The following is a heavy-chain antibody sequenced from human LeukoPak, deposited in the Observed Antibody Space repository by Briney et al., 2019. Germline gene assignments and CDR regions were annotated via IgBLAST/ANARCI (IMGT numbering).Heavy chain of an antibody. CDR3: AKGGTRYCSGGSCSGQGRNYYYYGMDG. CDR2: ISGSGGST. V-gene: IGHV3-23*01. CDR1: GFTFSSYG. J-gene: IGHJ6*02. D-gene: IGHD2-15*01. Sequence: GGSLTLSCAASGFTFSSYGMHWVRQAPGKGLEWVSAISGSGGSTYFADSEKVRYTISSDNANISLSLQMNSLRAEDTAVYYCAKGGTRYCSGGSCSGQGRNYYYYGMDGWGQGTTVTVSS.